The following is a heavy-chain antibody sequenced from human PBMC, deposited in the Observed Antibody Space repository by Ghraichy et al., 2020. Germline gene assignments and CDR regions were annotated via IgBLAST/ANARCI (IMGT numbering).Heavy chain of an antibody. J-gene: IGHJ4*02. CDR3: ARERPGVRGAIDY. Sequence: SETLSLTCTVSGGSISSGGYYWIWIRQHPGKGLEYIGYIYHSGSTYYNPSLKSRVTISVDTSKNQFSLKASSVTAADTAVYYCARERPGVRGAIDYWGQGTLVTVSS. CDR2: IYHSGST. V-gene: IGHV4-31*03. CDR1: GGSISSGGYY. D-gene: IGHD3-10*01.